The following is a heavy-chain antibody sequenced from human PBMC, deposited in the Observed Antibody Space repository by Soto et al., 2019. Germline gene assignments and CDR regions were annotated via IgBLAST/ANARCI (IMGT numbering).Heavy chain of an antibody. CDR2: IKQDGSEK. D-gene: IGHD3-22*01. Sequence: EVQLVESGGGLVQPGGSLRLSCAASGFTFNNYWMNWVRQAPGKGLEWVANIKQDGSEKYYVDSVKGRLTISRDNAKNSLYLLLNSLGAEDTAVYYCARNYDSSGYYYMMDYWGQGTLVTVSS. CDR1: GFTFNNYW. V-gene: IGHV3-7*01. CDR3: ARNYDSSGYYYMMDY. J-gene: IGHJ4*02.